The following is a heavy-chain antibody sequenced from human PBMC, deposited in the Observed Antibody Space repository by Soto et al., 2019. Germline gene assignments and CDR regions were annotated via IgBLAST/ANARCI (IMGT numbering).Heavy chain of an antibody. CDR3: ARARSSGWHYLDL. J-gene: IGHJ4*02. CDR2: ISYGSTYK. Sequence: QVQLVESGGGVVQPGRSLTVSCAASGFNFNTYTIHWVRQAPGKGLEWVAVISYGSTYKYYGDSVKGRFAISRDDSKNTLSLQMNILTVGDTAVYYCARARSSGWHYLDLWGQGTLVTVSS. D-gene: IGHD6-19*01. V-gene: IGHV3-30*09. CDR1: GFNFNTYT.